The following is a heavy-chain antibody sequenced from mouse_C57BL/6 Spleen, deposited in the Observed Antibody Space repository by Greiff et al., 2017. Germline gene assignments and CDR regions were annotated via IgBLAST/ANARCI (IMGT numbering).Heavy chain of an antibody. CDR2: IDPETGGT. D-gene: IGHD2-4*01. J-gene: IGHJ1*03. CDR3: TRWVDYYDYGDWYFDV. Sequence: VQLQQSGAELVRPGASVTLSCKASGYTFTDYEMHWVKQTPVHGLEWIGAIDPETGGTAYNQKFKGKAILTADKSSSTAYMELRSLTSEDSAVYYCTRWVDYYDYGDWYFDVWGTGTTVTVSS. CDR1: GYTFTDYE. V-gene: IGHV1-15*01.